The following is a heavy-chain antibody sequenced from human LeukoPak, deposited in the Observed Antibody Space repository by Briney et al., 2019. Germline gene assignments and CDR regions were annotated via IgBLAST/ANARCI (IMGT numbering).Heavy chain of an antibody. CDR1: GGTFSSYA. Sequence: ASVKVSCKASGGTFSSYAISWVRQAPGQGLEWMGRIIPILGIANYAQKFQGRVTITADKSTSTAYMELSSLRSEDTAVYYCARFGDYVGAYYFDYWGQGTLVTVSS. D-gene: IGHD4-17*01. J-gene: IGHJ4*02. CDR2: IIPILGIA. CDR3: ARFGDYVGAYYFDY. V-gene: IGHV1-69*04.